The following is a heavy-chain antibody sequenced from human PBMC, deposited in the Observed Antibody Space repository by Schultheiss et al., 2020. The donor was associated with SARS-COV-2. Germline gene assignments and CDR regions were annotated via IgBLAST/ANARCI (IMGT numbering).Heavy chain of an antibody. V-gene: IGHV3-9*01. CDR1: GFTFDDYA. D-gene: IGHD7-27*01. Sequence: GGSLRLSCAASGFTFDDYAMHWVRQAPGKGLEWVSGISCNSGSIGYADSVKGRFTISRDNAKNSLYLQMNSLRAEDTALYYCAKDVSGDPASPLDYWGQGTLVTVSS. J-gene: IGHJ4*02. CDR3: AKDVSGDPASPLDY. CDR2: ISCNSGSI.